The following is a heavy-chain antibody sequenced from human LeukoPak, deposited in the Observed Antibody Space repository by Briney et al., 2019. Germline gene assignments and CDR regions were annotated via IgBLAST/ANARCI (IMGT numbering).Heavy chain of an antibody. D-gene: IGHD1-26*01. CDR3: AKGRQKWELLSAFDY. CDR2: ISYDGSNK. CDR1: GFTFSSYG. V-gene: IGHV3-30*18. Sequence: PGGSLRLSCAASGFTFSSYGMHWVRQAPGKGLEWVAVISYDGSNKYYADSVKGRFTISRDNSKNTLYLQMNSLRAEDTAVYYCAKGRQKWELLSAFDYWGQGTLVTVSS. J-gene: IGHJ4*02.